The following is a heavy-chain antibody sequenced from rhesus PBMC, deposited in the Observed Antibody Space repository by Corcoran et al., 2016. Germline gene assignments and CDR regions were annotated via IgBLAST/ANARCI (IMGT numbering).Heavy chain of an antibody. CDR3: ARVCYGSGCYGDGLDS. V-gene: IGHV4S5*01. CDR1: GGSISGYY. J-gene: IGHJ6*01. CDR2: IGGSRWTH. Sequence: QVQLEESGPGLVKPSETLSLTCAVSGGSISGYYWNWIRQPPWKGLEWIVYIGGSRWTHAANPTLKRRVTISTDTSKSQLSLRLSSVTAADATVYYCARVCYGSGCYGDGLDSWGQGVVVTVSS. D-gene: IGHD3-28*01.